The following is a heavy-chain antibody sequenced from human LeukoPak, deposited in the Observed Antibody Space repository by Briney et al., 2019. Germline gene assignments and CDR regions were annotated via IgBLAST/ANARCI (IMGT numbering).Heavy chain of an antibody. CDR2: IGITNT. CDR1: GFTFSDYA. J-gene: IGHJ4*02. V-gene: IGHV3-23*01. D-gene: IGHD6-19*01. Sequence: GGSLRLPCAASGFTFSDYAVSWVRQAPGKGREWVSTIGITNTFYADSVKGRFTISRDDSKNTLYLQMSSLRAEDTALYFCAKAGSGWSPFDSWGQGTLVTVSS. CDR3: AKAGSGWSPFDS.